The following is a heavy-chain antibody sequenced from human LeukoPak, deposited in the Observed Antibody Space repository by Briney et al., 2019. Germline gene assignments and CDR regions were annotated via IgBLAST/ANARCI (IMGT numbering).Heavy chain of an antibody. Sequence: PSETLSLTCRVSGGSITNTNYWTWVRQPPGKGLEWIGEVNLQGSTNYNPSLMGRVAIAVDTSENHISLQLTSVTAADTAVYYCAREGGTYRPLDYSGQGTLVTVSS. CDR3: AREGGTYRPLDY. CDR2: VNLQGST. J-gene: IGHJ4*02. V-gene: IGHV4-4*02. D-gene: IGHD1-1*01. CDR1: GGSITNTNY.